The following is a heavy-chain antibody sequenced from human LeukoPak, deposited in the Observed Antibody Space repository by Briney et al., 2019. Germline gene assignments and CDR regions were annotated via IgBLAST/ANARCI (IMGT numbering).Heavy chain of an antibody. CDR2: VKSDTDGGTI. CDR3: ATGSGHKNDN. D-gene: IGHD6-19*01. Sequence: GGSLRLSCAVSGITVTDAWMSWVRQAPGKGLEWVGRVKSDTDGGTIDYAAPVKGRFTISRDDSESTLYLHMNSLKTEDSAVYYCATGSGHKNDNWGQGTLVTVSS. CDR1: GITVTDAW. V-gene: IGHV3-15*01. J-gene: IGHJ4*02.